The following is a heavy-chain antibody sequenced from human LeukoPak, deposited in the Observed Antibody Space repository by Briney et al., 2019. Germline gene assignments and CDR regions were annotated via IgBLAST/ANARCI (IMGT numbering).Heavy chain of an antibody. CDR3: AKDLHKFLSYGSGTSSTAIDY. D-gene: IGHD3-10*01. CDR2: ISYDGSNK. V-gene: IGHV3-30*18. CDR1: GFTFNSYA. Sequence: PTGGSLRLTCAASGFTFNSYAMNWVRQAPGKGLEWVTIISYDGSNKYYADSVKGRFTISRDNSKNTLYLQMNSLRAEDTAVYYCAKDLHKFLSYGSGTSSTAIDYWGQGTLVTVSS. J-gene: IGHJ4*02.